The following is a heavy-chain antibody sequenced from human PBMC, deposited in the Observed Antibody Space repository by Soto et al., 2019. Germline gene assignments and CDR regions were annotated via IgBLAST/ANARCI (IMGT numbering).Heavy chain of an antibody. V-gene: IGHV3-23*01. CDR1: GITLSSYA. Sequence: GGSLRLSCAASGITLSSYAMSWVRQAPGKGPEWVSGISASGGSTSYADSVKGRFTISRDNSKNTLYLQMNSLRADDTAVYHCAKGQNSGTYRFYFDYWGQGALVTVSS. J-gene: IGHJ4*02. CDR2: ISASGGST. CDR3: AKGQNSGTYRFYFDY. D-gene: IGHD1-26*01.